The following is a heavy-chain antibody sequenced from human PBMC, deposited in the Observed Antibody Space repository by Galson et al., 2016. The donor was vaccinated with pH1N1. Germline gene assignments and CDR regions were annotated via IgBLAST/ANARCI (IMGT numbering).Heavy chain of an antibody. CDR1: GSRFTNYW. CDR3: ARQYDFGDYRGNAFDI. D-gene: IGHD4-17*01. Sequence: QSGAEVKKPGESLKISCKASGSRFTNYWIAWVRQVPGKGLEWVGVVNPGGSTIRYRPPFQGRVTISSDKSSNTAYLQWVSLKASDTATYYCARQYDFGDYRGNAFDIWGQGTVVIVSS. J-gene: IGHJ3*02. CDR2: VNPGGSTI. V-gene: IGHV5-51*03.